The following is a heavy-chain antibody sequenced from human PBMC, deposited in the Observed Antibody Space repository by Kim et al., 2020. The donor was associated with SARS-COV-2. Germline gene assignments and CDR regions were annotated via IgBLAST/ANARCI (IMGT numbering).Heavy chain of an antibody. CDR1: GYTFTSYY. J-gene: IGHJ6*02. CDR3: AKEYSSSRHYYGMDV. Sequence: ASVKVSCKASGYTFTSYYMHWVRQAPGQGLEWMGIINPSGGSTSYAQKFQGRVTMTRDTSTSTVYMELSSLRSEDTAVYYCAKEYSSSRHYYGMDVWGQGTTVTVSS. D-gene: IGHD6-13*01. CDR2: INPSGGST. V-gene: IGHV1-46*01.